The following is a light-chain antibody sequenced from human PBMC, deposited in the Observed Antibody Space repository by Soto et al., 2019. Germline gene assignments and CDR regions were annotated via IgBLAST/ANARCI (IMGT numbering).Light chain of an antibody. CDR2: ETS. J-gene: IGKJ2*03. CDR3: LQHNTYPYS. Sequence: DVQMTQSPSAMSASVGDRVTIACPASQDISRFVAWFQHKPGRAPERLIYETSSLQPGVPSRFSGSGSGTEFTLAISGLQPEDFATYYCLQHNTYPYSFGQGTKLEIK. V-gene: IGKV1-17*03. CDR1: QDISRF.